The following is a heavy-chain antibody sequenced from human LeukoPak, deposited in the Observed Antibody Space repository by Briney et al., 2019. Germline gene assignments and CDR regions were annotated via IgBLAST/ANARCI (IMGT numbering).Heavy chain of an antibody. CDR3: AKWLSYKPKKVGATFCLDY. Sequence: GGSLRLSCAASGFTFSNYWIHWVRQAPGKGPVWVSRINGDGSSTNYAESVKGRFTISRDNAKNTLYLQMNNLRAGDTAVYCCAKWLSYKPKKVGATFCLDYWGQGTLVTVSS. D-gene: IGHD1-26*01. V-gene: IGHV3-74*01. CDR2: INGDGSST. J-gene: IGHJ4*02. CDR1: GFTFSNYW.